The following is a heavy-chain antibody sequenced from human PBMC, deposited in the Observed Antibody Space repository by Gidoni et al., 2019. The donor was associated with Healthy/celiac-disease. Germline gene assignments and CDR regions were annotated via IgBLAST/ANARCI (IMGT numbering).Heavy chain of an antibody. J-gene: IGHJ6*02. Sequence: QVQLQESGPGLVKPSQTLSPTCTASGGSIIIGSYYWSGIRQPAGKGLEWIGRINTSGSTKYNPSLKSRVAISVDTSKNQFSLKLSSVTAADTAVYYCARNGRRIGLSSGMDVWGQGTTVTVSS. D-gene: IGHD4-17*01. CDR3: ARNGRRIGLSSGMDV. CDR1: GGSIIIGSYY. CDR2: INTSGST. V-gene: IGHV4-61*02.